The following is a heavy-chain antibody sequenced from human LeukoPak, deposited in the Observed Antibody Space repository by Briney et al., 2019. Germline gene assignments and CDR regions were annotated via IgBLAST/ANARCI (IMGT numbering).Heavy chain of an antibody. J-gene: IGHJ6*03. CDR3: ARVKRAAAGRTYYYYYYMDV. CDR2: IHPSGST. V-gene: IGHV4-34*01. D-gene: IGHD6-13*01. Sequence: SETLSLTCAVYGGSFSGYYWSWIRQPPGNGLEWVGEIHPSGSTNHNPSLKSRVTISVDTSKDQFSLKLSSVTAADTAVYYCARVKRAAAGRTYYYYYYMDVWGKGTTVTVSS. CDR1: GGSFSGYY.